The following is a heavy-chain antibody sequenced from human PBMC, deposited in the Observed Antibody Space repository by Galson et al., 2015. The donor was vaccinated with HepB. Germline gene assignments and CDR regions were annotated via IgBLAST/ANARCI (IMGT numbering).Heavy chain of an antibody. J-gene: IGHJ4*02. CDR3: ARDLDGRSWYRPFDY. V-gene: IGHV1-18*01. D-gene: IGHD3-3*01. CDR2: TGTYMGIT. Sequence: SVKVSCKASGYRFTSYGITWVRQAPGQGLEWLASTGTYMGITDYAQKFQDRVTMTTDSSTNTAYMELRSLTSDDTALYYCARDLDGRSWYRPFDYWGQGTLVTVSS. CDR1: GYRFTSYG.